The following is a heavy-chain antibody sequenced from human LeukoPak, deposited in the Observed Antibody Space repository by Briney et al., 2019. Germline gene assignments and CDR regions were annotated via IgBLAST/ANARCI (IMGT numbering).Heavy chain of an antibody. D-gene: IGHD2-21*02. CDR1: GFTFDTYG. CDR3: AKDGTGCGGDCYSDY. Sequence: PGGSLRLSCAASGFTFDTYGMSWVRQAPGKGLEWVSSISSNSANTYYADSVKGRSTISRDNSKNTLYLQMNSLRAEDTAVYYCAKDGTGCGGDCYSDYWGQGTLVTVSS. V-gene: IGHV3-23*01. CDR2: ISSNSANT. J-gene: IGHJ4*02.